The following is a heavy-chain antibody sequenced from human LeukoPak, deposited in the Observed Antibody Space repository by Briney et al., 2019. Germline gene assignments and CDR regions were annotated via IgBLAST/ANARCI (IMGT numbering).Heavy chain of an antibody. CDR2: ISGSDDYS. CDR1: GFSFPNAV. J-gene: IGHJ4*02. CDR3: AKDLLGSGWYYFAH. D-gene: IGHD6-13*01. Sequence: GGSLRLSCVASGFSFPNAVMTWVRQAPGKGLEWVSSISGSDDYSYYADSVKGRFTISRDNSRNTVFLHMNSLRAEDTAVYYCAKDLLGSGWYYFAHWGQGTLVTVSS. V-gene: IGHV3-23*01.